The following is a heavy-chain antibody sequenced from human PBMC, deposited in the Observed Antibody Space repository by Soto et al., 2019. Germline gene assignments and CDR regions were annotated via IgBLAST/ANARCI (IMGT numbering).Heavy chain of an antibody. Sequence: SETLSLTCTVSGGSIGGYYWTWIRQPPGKGLEWIGYIYSSGSTNYHPSLKSRVTISVDTSKNQFSLKLSSVTAADTAVYYCARRNNSGWAHFDYWGPGILVAVSS. CDR3: ARRNNSGWAHFDY. CDR2: IYSSGST. CDR1: GGSIGGYY. J-gene: IGHJ4*02. D-gene: IGHD6-19*01. V-gene: IGHV4-59*01.